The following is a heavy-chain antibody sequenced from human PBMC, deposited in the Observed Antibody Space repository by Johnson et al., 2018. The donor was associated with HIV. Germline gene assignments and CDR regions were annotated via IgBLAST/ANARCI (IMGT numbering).Heavy chain of an antibody. CDR3: AKSSGDGFYERGRNAFDI. Sequence: QVQLVESGGGVVQPGGSLRLSCAASGFTFSNYGIHWVRQAPGKGLEWVAFIRYDESNKYYPDSVKGRFTISRDNSKNTLYLQMNSLRAEDTAVYYCAKSSGDGFYERGRNAFDIWGQGTMVTVSS. J-gene: IGHJ3*02. D-gene: IGHD2/OR15-2a*01. CDR1: GFTFSNYG. CDR2: IRYDESNK. V-gene: IGHV3-30*02.